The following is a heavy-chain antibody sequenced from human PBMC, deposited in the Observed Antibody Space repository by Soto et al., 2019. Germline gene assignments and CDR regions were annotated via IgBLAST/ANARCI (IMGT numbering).Heavy chain of an antibody. CDR1: GGSINTDY. D-gene: IGHD6-13*01. Sequence: SETLSLTCTVSGGSINTDYWTWIRQAPGRGLERIGYISSSGNPNYTPSLKSRLTLSVDPSKNQFSLKLSSVTAADTAVYFCARAPAPLYSSSWYYFDYWGQGTLVTVSS. CDR2: ISSSGNP. J-gene: IGHJ4*02. V-gene: IGHV4-59*01. CDR3: ARAPAPLYSSSWYYFDY.